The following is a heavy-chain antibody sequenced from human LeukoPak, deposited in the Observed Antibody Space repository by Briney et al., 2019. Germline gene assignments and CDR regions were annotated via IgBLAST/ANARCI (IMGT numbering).Heavy chain of an antibody. J-gene: IGHJ3*02. CDR2: IKQDGSEK. Sequence: GGSLRLSCAASGFTFSSYWMSWVRQAPGKGLEWVANIKQDGSEKYYVDSVKGRFTISRDNAKNSLYLQMNSLRAEDTAVYYCARDGPVAGTIGDAFDIWGQGTMVTVSS. CDR3: ARDGPVAGTIGDAFDI. CDR1: GFTFSSYW. D-gene: IGHD6-19*01. V-gene: IGHV3-7*01.